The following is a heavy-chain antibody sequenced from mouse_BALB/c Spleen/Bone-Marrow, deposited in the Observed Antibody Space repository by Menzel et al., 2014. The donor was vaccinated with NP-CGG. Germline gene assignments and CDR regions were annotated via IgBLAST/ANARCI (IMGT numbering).Heavy chain of an antibody. J-gene: IGHJ3*01. V-gene: IGHV1-18*01. D-gene: IGHD2-13*01. Sequence: EVQLQQSGAELVKPGASMKISCKASGYSFAGYTMNWVKQSHGKNLDWIGLINPYNGGTSYNQKFKGKATSTVDKSSSTAYMELLSPTSEDSAVYYCARDGDGFAYWGQGTLVTVSP. CDR1: GYSFAGYT. CDR3: ARDGDGFAY. CDR2: INPYNGGT.